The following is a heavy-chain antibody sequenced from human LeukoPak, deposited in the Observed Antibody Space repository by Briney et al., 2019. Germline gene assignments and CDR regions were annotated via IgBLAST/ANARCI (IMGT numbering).Heavy chain of an antibody. Sequence: PGGSLRLSCVASGFTLSSYEMSWVRQAPGKGLEWVSAISGSGGSTYYADSVKGRFTISRDNSKNTLYLQMNSLRAEDTAVYYCAKRMRLGELSLYNYYYYGMDVWGKGTTVTVSS. CDR1: GFTLSSYE. CDR3: AKRMRLGELSLYNYYYYGMDV. D-gene: IGHD3-16*02. V-gene: IGHV3-23*01. CDR2: ISGSGGST. J-gene: IGHJ6*04.